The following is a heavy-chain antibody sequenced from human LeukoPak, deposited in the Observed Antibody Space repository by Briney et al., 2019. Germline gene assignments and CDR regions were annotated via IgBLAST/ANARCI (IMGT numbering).Heavy chain of an antibody. J-gene: IGHJ4*02. Sequence: GGSLRLSCAASGFTFSSYDMSWVRQAPGKGLEWVSSITLSGGSTFYADSVKGRFTISRDNSKNTLYLQMNSLRAEDTAVYYCAKDGGGGFGETLDYWGQGTLVTVSS. CDR3: AKDGGGGFGETLDY. CDR2: ITLSGGST. D-gene: IGHD3-10*01. V-gene: IGHV3-23*01. CDR1: GFTFSSYD.